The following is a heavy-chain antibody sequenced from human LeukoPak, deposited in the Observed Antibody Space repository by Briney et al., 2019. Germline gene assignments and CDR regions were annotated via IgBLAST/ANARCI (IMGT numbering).Heavy chain of an antibody. CDR2: IIPIFGTA. Sequence: SVKLSCKASGGTFSSYAISWVRQPPGQGLEWMGGIIPIFGTANYAQKFQDRVTITTDESTSTAYMELSSLRSEDTAVYYCARAVGAYSYGTRYYFDYWGQGTLVTVSS. V-gene: IGHV1-69*05. CDR1: GGTFSSYA. D-gene: IGHD5-18*01. CDR3: ARAVGAYSYGTRYYFDY. J-gene: IGHJ4*02.